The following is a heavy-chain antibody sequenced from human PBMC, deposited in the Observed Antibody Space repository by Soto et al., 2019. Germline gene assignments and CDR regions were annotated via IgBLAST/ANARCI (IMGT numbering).Heavy chain of an antibody. CDR3: ERSGMGAMNPASGTDY. J-gene: IGHJ4*02. CDR1: GYSFSSHW. V-gene: IGHV5-51*01. CDR2: IYPGDSDT. Sequence: EVQLVQSGAEVKKPGESLKISCKGSGYSFSSHWIGWVRQMPGKGLEWMGIIYPGDSDTRYSPSFQGQVTISADKSISTAYLQWSSLKTSDTAMYYCERSGMGAMNPASGTDYWGQGTLVTVSS. D-gene: IGHD1-26*01.